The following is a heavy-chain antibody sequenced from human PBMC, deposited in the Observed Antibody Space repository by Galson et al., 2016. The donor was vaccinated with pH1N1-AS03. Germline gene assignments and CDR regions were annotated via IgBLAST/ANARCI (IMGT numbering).Heavy chain of an antibody. J-gene: IGHJ5*01. CDR2: IYHSGRT. CDR1: GGSLRTSY. V-gene: IGHV4-59*01. Sequence: SETLSLTCTVSGGSLRTSYWSWIRQSPGKGLEWIGFIYHSGRTTYNPSLKSRVSMSVDRSKNQFSLKLTSVTAADTATYYCARLGVHFYDSATYYPQWFDSWGRGTLVTVSS. D-gene: IGHD3-22*01. CDR3: ARLGVHFYDSATYYPQWFDS.